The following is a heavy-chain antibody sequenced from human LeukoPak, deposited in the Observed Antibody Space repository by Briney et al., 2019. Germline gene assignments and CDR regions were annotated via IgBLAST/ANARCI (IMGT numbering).Heavy chain of an antibody. V-gene: IGHV4-34*01. D-gene: IGHD5-24*01. CDR1: GGSFSGYY. CDR2: INHSGST. CDR3: ARANGYNGAFDI. Sequence: SETLSLTCAVYGGSFSGYYWSWIRQPPGKGLEWIGEINHSGSTNYNPSLKSRVTISVDTSKNQFSLKLSSVTAAGTAVYYCARANGYNGAFDIWGQGTMVTVSS. J-gene: IGHJ3*02.